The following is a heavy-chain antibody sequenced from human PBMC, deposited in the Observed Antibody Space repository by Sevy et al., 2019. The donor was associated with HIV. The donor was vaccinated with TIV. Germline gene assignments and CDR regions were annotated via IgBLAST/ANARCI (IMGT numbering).Heavy chain of an antibody. D-gene: IGHD5-12*01. CDR3: ERHFGHGYNYDGFDI. Sequence: SETLSLTCTVSGGSISSYYWSWIRQPPGKGLEWIGYIYYGGTTTNYNPSLKGRVTISIDTSKNQFSLKLTSVTAADTAVYYCERHFGHGYNYDGFDIWGQGTVVTVSS. V-gene: IGHV4-59*08. CDR1: GGSISSYY. J-gene: IGHJ3*02. CDR2: IYYGGTTT.